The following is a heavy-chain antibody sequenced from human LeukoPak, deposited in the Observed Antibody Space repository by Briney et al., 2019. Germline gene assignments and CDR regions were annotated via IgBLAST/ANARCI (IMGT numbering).Heavy chain of an antibody. CDR2: INAGNGNT. J-gene: IGHJ4*02. CDR3: PKPAYDILTGYYTLDY. Sequence: ASVKVSCKASGYTFTSYAMHGVRQAPGQRLEWMGWINAGNGNTKYSQKFQGRVTITRDTSASTAYMELSSLRSEDTVVFFRPKPAYDILTGYYTLDYWGQGTLVTVSS. D-gene: IGHD3-9*01. CDR1: GYTFTSYA. V-gene: IGHV1-3*01.